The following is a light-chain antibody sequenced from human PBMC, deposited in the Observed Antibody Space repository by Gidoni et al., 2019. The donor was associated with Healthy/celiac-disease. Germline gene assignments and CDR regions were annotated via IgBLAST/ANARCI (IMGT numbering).Light chain of an antibody. CDR2: KDS. Sequence: SYELTQPPSVPVSPGQTARITCSGDALPKQYAYWYQQKPGQAPVLVIYKDSERPSGIPERFSGSSSGTTVTLTISGVQAEDEADYYCQSADSLVVFGGGTKLTVL. CDR1: ALPKQY. J-gene: IGLJ3*02. CDR3: QSADSLVV. V-gene: IGLV3-25*02.